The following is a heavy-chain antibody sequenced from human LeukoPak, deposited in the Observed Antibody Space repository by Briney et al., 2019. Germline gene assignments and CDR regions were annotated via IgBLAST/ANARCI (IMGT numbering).Heavy chain of an antibody. CDR1: GGSISSSSYY. Sequence: SETLSLTCTVSGGSISSSSYYWGWIRQPPGKGLEWIGSIYYSGSTYYNPSLKSRVTMSVDTSKNQFSLKLSSVTAADTAVYYCARKVEMATMDWYFDLWGRGTLVTVSS. J-gene: IGHJ2*01. D-gene: IGHD5-24*01. CDR3: ARKVEMATMDWYFDL. CDR2: IYYSGST. V-gene: IGHV4-39*07.